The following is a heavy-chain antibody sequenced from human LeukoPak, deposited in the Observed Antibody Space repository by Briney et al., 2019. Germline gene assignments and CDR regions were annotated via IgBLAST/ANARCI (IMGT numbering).Heavy chain of an antibody. J-gene: IGHJ4*02. CDR3: ACEIQLWSKFDY. CDR1: GASITSGSYF. Sequence: ASQTLSLTCNVSGASITSGSYFGSWMRQHPGRGLEWIGYMHHSGRTYCNASLKSRVTISLDTSKSQFSLKVNSVTAADTAVYYCACEIQLWSKFDYWGQGTLVTVSS. V-gene: IGHV4-31*03. D-gene: IGHD5-18*01. CDR2: MHHSGRT.